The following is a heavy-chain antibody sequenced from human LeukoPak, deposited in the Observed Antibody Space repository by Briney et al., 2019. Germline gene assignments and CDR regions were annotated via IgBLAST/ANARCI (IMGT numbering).Heavy chain of an antibody. V-gene: IGHV4-38-2*01. CDR1: GYSISSGHY. Sequence: PSETLSLTCAVSGYSISSGHYWGWIRQPPGKGLEWIGSGYHTGATYYNPSLEGRVIISLDMSKNQISLQVTSVTAADTAVYHCVRHSIAGYYYYLDVWGKGTTVTVSS. CDR3: VRHSIAGYYYYLDV. CDR2: GYHTGAT. J-gene: IGHJ6*03. D-gene: IGHD2/OR15-2a*01.